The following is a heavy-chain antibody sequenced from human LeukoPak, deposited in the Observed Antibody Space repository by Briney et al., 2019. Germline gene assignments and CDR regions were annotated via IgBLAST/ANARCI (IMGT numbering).Heavy chain of an antibody. CDR3: ARISRDGYIFDY. J-gene: IGHJ4*02. D-gene: IGHD5-24*01. CDR2: IIPIFGTA. V-gene: IGHV1-69*05. CDR1: GGTFSSYA. Sequence: GSSVKVSCKASGGTFSSYAISWVRQAPGQGLDWMGGIIPIFGTANYAQKFQGRVTITTDESTSTAYMELSSLRSEDTAVYYCARISRDGYIFDYWGQGTLVTVSS.